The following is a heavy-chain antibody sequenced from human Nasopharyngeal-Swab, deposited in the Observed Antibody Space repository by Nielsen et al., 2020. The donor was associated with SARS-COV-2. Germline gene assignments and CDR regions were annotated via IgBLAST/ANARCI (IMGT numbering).Heavy chain of an antibody. CDR1: GHTFTGYY. J-gene: IGHJ6*02. D-gene: IGHD4-11*01. CDR2: ISPNSGGT. Sequence: ASVKVSCKASGHTFTGYYMHWVRQAPGQGLEWMGWISPNSGGTNYAQKFQGWVTMTRDTSISTAYMELSRLRSDDTAVYYCARDQGSNPDYYGMDVWGQGTTVTVSS. CDR3: ARDQGSNPDYYGMDV. V-gene: IGHV1-2*04.